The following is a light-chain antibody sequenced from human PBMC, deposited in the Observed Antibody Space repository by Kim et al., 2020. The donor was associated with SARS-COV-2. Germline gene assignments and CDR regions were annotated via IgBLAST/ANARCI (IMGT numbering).Light chain of an antibody. CDR3: SSYGGNYNLM. J-gene: IGLJ3*02. V-gene: IGLV2-8*01. CDR1: SSDVGGHNY. CDR2: EVI. Sequence: QSALTQPPSASGSPGQSVTISCTGTSSDVGGHNYVSWYQQHPGKAPKLIIYEVIKRPSGVPDRFSGSKSGNTASLTVSGLQAEDDADYYCSSYGGNYNLMFGGGTQLTVL.